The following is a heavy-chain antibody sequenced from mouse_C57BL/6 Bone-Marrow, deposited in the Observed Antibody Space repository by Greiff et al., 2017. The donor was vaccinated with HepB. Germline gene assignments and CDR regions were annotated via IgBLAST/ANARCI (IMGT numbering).Heavy chain of an antibody. CDR3: ARRYGNYRWYFDV. V-gene: IGHV5-12*01. CDR2: ISTGGGST. CDR1: GFTFSDYY. D-gene: IGHD2-10*02. Sequence: EVKLMESGGGLVQPGGSLKLSCAASGFTFSDYYMYWVRQTPEKGLEWVAYISTGGGSTYYPDTVKGRFTISRDNAKNTPYLQMSRLTSEDTAMYYCARRYGNYRWYFDVWGTGTTVTVSS. J-gene: IGHJ1*03.